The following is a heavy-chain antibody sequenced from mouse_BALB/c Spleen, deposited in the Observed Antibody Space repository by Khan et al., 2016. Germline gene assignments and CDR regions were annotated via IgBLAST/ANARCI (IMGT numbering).Heavy chain of an antibody. CDR1: GYTFTTYW. D-gene: IGHD2-2*01. V-gene: IGHV1-61*01. CDR2: IDPSDSET. J-gene: IGHJ3*01. CDR3: ARYGYDLAWFAY. Sequence: VQLQQPGAELVRPGASVKLSCKASGYTFTTYWMNWMKQRPGQGLEWIGMIDPSDSETHYNQMFKDKAILTVDKSSSTAYMHVSSLTSEDSAVYYCARYGYDLAWFAYWGQGTLVTVSA.